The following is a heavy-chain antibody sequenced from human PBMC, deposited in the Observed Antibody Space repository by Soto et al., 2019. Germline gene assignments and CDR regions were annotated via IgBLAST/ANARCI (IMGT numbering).Heavy chain of an antibody. CDR3: ARGGSGYTWFNEF. D-gene: IGHD3-22*01. CDR1: GGLFSSYP. J-gene: IGHJ4*02. Sequence: QEQLVQSGAEVQKPGSSVKVSCKASGGLFSSYPISWVRQVPGQGLEWMGGIIPVFQTAYYTQRFQGRATITAEESTNTAYMGLSSLGSEDTTIYYCARGGSGYTWFNEFWGQGTLVTVSS. CDR2: IIPVFQTA. V-gene: IGHV1-69*01.